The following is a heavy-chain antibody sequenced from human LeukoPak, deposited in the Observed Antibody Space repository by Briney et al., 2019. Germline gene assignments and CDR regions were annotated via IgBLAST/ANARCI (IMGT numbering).Heavy chain of an antibody. CDR3: ARWDYDSSGYALYYFDY. CDR2: INTYTGNP. J-gene: IGHJ4*02. D-gene: IGHD3-22*01. Sequence: GASVKVSCTASGYTFTGYYMHWVRQAPGQGLEWMGWINTYTGNPTYAQGFTGRFVFSLDTSVSTAYLQISSLKAEDTAVYYCARWDYDSSGYALYYFDYWGQGTLVTVSS. CDR1: GYTFTGYY. V-gene: IGHV7-4-1*02.